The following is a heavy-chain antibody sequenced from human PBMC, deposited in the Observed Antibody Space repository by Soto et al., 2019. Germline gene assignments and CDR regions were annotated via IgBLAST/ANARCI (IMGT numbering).Heavy chain of an antibody. CDR3: ARDSGGWGSPIDY. V-gene: IGHV4-59*01. CDR1: GGSISSYY. Sequence: SETLSLTCTVSGGSISSYYWSWIRQPPGKGLEWIGYIYYSGRTNYNPSLKSRVTISVDTSKNQFSLKLSSVTAADTAVYYCARDSGGWGSPIDYWGQGTLVTVSS. D-gene: IGHD3-16*01. CDR2: IYYSGRT. J-gene: IGHJ4*02.